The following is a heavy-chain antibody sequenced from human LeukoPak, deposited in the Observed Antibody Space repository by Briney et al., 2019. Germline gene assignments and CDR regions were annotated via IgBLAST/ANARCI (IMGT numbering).Heavy chain of an antibody. CDR2: ISYDGSNK. D-gene: IGHD3-22*01. CDR3: AKPARPRYYYDSSGPDAFDI. V-gene: IGHV3-30*18. CDR1: GFTFSSYG. J-gene: IGHJ3*02. Sequence: PGGSLRLSCAASGFTFSSYGMHWVRQAPGKGLEWVAVISYDGSNKYYADSVKGRFTISRDNSKNTLYLQMNSLRAEDTAVYYCAKPARPRYYYDSSGPDAFDIRGQGTMVTVSS.